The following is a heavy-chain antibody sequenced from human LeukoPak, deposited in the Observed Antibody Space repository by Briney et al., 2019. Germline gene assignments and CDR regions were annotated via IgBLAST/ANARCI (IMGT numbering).Heavy chain of an antibody. CDR1: GYIFTTYW. CDR3: ARRVYGSGTYYNAPDYYYYMDV. CDR2: IYPGDSNT. V-gene: IGHV5-51*01. D-gene: IGHD3-10*01. J-gene: IGHJ6*03. Sequence: GESLKISCKASGYIFTTYWIGWVRQMPGKGLEWMGIIYPGDSNTKYSPSFQGQVTISADKSISTAYLQWGSLKASDSAMYYCARRVYGSGTYYNAPDYYYYMDVWGKGTTVTVSS.